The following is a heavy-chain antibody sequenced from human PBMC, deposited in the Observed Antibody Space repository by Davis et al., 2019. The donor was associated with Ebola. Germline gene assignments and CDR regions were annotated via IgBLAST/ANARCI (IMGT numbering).Heavy chain of an antibody. V-gene: IGHV4-30-4*01. CDR3: ARISHTNAFDI. J-gene: IGHJ3*02. CDR1: GGSISRGDYY. CDR2: IYYSGST. Sequence: LRLSCTVPGGSISRGDYYWSWIRQPPGKGLEWIGYIYYSGSTNYNPSLKSRVTISVATSKNQFSLKLSSVTAADTAVYYCARISHTNAFDIWGQGTMVTVSS.